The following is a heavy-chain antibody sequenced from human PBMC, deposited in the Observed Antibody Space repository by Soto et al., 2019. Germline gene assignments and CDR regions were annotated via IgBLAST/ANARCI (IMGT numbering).Heavy chain of an antibody. D-gene: IGHD4-17*01. CDR1: GFTFSSYA. J-gene: IGHJ4*02. CDR2: ISYDGSNK. V-gene: IGHV3-30-3*01. Sequence: GGSLRLSCAASGFTFSSYAMHWVRQAPGKGLEWVAVISYDGSNKYYADSVKGRFTISRDNSKNTLYLQMNSLRAEDTAVYYCARDNGYGDYPFDYWGQGTLVTVSS. CDR3: ARDNGYGDYPFDY.